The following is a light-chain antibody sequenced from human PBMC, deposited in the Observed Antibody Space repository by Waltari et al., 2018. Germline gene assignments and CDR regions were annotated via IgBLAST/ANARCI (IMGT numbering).Light chain of an antibody. V-gene: IGKV3-20*01. CDR1: QSVTRA. CDR3: QHYLRLPVT. J-gene: IGKJ1*01. CDR2: GAS. Sequence: EIVLTQSPGTLSLSPGESATLSCRTSQSVTRALAWYQQQPGQAPRPLLPGASQRATGXXXXXXXXXXXXDFSLTISSLEPEDFAVYYCQHYLRLPVTFGQGTKVEVK.